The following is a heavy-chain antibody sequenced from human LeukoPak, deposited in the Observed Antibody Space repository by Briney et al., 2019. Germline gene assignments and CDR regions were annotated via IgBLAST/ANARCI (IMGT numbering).Heavy chain of an antibody. J-gene: IGHJ4*02. D-gene: IGHD6-13*01. V-gene: IGHV3-21*01. Sequence: GGSLRLSCAASGFTFSYYSMNWVRQAPGKGLEWVSTISSSSSSKYYADSVKGRFTISRNNAKNSLYLQMNSLRAEDTAVYYCARDLDSSSWAFGGQGTLVTVSS. CDR3: ARDLDSSSWAF. CDR2: ISSSSSSK. CDR1: GFTFSYYS.